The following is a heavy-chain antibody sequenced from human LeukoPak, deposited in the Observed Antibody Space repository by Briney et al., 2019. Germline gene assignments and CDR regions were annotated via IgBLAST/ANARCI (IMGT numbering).Heavy chain of an antibody. D-gene: IGHD3-3*01. CDR3: TRARLWSGYYTPFGY. J-gene: IGHJ4*02. CDR2: IRSKAYGGTT. V-gene: IGHV3-49*04. CDR1: GFAFGDYA. Sequence: PGGSLRLSCTASGFAFGDYAMSWVRQAPGKGLEWVGFIRSKAYGGTTEYAASVKGRFTISRDDSKSIAYLQVNSLKTEDTAVYYCTRARLWSGYYTPFGYWGQGTLVTVSS.